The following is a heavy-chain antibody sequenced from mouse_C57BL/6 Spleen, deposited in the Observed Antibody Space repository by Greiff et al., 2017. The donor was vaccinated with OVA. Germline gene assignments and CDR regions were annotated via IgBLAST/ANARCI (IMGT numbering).Heavy chain of an antibody. J-gene: IGHJ3*01. CDR3: AITGTGGSWFAY. CDR2: IWSDGST. CDR1: GFSLTSYG. V-gene: IGHV2-6*03. Sequence: QVQLKQSGPGLVAPSQSLSITCTVSGFSLTSYGVHWVRQPPGKGLEWLVVIWSDGSTTYNSALKSRLSISKDNSKSQVFLKMNSLQTDATAMYYCAITGTGGSWFAYWGQGTLVTVSA. D-gene: IGHD4-1*01.